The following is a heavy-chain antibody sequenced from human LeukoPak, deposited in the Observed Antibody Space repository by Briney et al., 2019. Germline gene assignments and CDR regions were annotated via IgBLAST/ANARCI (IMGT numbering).Heavy chain of an antibody. D-gene: IGHD3-22*01. J-gene: IGHJ3*02. CDR2: IYISGST. Sequence: SETLSLTCTVSGGSISSYYWSWIRQPAGKGLEWIGRIYISGSTNYSPSLKSRVTMSVDTSKNQFSLKLSSVTAADTAVYYCARRSYYYDSSGYGSAFDIWGQGPMVTVSS. CDR1: GGSISSYY. CDR3: ARRSYYYDSSGYGSAFDI. V-gene: IGHV4-4*07.